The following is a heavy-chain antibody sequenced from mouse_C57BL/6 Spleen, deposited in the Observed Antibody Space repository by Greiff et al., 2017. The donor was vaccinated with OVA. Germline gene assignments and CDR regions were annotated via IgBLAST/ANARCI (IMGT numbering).Heavy chain of an antibody. CDR2: ISYDGSN. CDR3: ARDGDDYTAMDD. V-gene: IGHV3-6*01. CDR1: GYSITSGYY. D-gene: IGHD2-4*01. J-gene: IGHJ4*01. Sequence: DVQLQESGPGLVKPSQSLSLTCSVTGYSITSGYYWNWIRQFPGNKLEWMGYISYDGSNNYNPSLKNRISITRDTSKNQFYLKVNSGTTEDTATYYCARDGDDYTAMDDWGQGTSVTVAS.